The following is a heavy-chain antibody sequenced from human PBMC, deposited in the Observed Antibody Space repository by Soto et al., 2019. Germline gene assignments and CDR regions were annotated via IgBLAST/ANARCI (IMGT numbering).Heavy chain of an antibody. D-gene: IGHD4-4*01. CDR2: INHSGST. V-gene: IGHV4-34*01. Sequence: LPETLSLTCAVYGGSFSGYYWSWIRQPPGKGLEWIGEINHSGSTNYNPSLKSRVTISVDTSKNQFSLKLSSVTAADTAVYYCARGRRSHDYIQHFDYWGQGTLVTVSS. CDR1: GGSFSGYY. J-gene: IGHJ4*02. CDR3: ARGRRSHDYIQHFDY.